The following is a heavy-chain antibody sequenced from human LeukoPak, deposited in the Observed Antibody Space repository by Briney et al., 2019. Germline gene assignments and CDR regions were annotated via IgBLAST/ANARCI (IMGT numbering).Heavy chain of an antibody. D-gene: IGHD5-24*01. J-gene: IGHJ4*02. CDR2: IKQDGSKK. Sequence: GGSLRLSCVASGFPFSSYWMTWVRQAPGKGLEWVANIKQDGSKKSYVDSVKGRLTISRDNAKNSLYLQMNSLRAEDTAIYYCTRVGYIDEGIDYWGQGTLVTVSS. V-gene: IGHV3-7*04. CDR3: TRVGYIDEGIDY. CDR1: GFPFSSYW.